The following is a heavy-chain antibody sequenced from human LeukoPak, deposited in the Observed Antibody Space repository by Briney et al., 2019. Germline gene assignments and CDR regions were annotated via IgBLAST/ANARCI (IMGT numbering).Heavy chain of an antibody. D-gene: IGHD6-19*01. V-gene: IGHV4-39*01. CDR2: VYYTGTT. CDR1: GASIRISNYY. J-gene: IGHJ5*01. Sequence: PSETLSLTCTVSGASIRISNYYWGWIRQPPGKGLEWIASVYYTGTTYYNPSLKSRVTIFVETSKNQVSLRLSSVTAADTAVYYCARHSPRRIAVAGTTWWFDPWGQGTLVTVSS. CDR3: ARHSPRRIAVAGTTWWFDP.